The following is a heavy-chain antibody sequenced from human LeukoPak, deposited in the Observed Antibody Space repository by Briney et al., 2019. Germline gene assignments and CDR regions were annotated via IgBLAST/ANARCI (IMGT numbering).Heavy chain of an antibody. CDR2: ISYDGSKK. D-gene: IGHD1-1*01. Sequence: GGSLRLSCAASGFTFSTYGMHWVRQAPGKGLEWVAVISYDGSKKYYGDSVKGRFTISRDNSKKTLYLQMNSLRAEDTAVYYCAKSPWNGKFRAYFDYWGQGTLVTVSS. J-gene: IGHJ4*02. CDR1: GFTFSTYG. V-gene: IGHV3-30*18. CDR3: AKSPWNGKFRAYFDY.